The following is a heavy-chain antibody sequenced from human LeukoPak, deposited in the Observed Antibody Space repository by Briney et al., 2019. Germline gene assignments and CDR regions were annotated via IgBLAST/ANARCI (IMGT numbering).Heavy chain of an antibody. CDR1: GVSINNYY. Sequence: PSETLSLTCTVSGVSINNYYWSWIRQPPGKGLEWIGYIYYSGSTNYNPSLKSRVTISVDTSKNQFSLKLSSVTAADTAVYYCARSLSKDFWSGYPVSGFDCWGQGTLVTVSS. CDR3: ARSLSKDFWSGYPVSGFDC. CDR2: IYYSGST. D-gene: IGHD3-3*01. J-gene: IGHJ4*02. V-gene: IGHV4-59*01.